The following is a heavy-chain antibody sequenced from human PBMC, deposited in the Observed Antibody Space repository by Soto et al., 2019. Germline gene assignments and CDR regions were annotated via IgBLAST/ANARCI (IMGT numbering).Heavy chain of an antibody. CDR1: GYTFTSYY. CDR2: INPSGGST. Sequence: QVQLVQSGAEVKKTGASVKVSCKASGYTFTSYYMHWVRQAPGQGLEWMGIINPSGGSTSYAQKFQGRVTMTRDTSTSTVYMELSSLRSEDTAVYYCARGCSGGGDCYPYYFDYWGQGTLVTVSS. J-gene: IGHJ4*02. D-gene: IGHD2-21*02. V-gene: IGHV1-46*01. CDR3: ARGCSGGGDCYPYYFDY.